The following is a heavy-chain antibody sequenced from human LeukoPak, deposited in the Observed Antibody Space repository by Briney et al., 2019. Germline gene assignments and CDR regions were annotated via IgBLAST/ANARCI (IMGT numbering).Heavy chain of an antibody. CDR3: AKSTMGTRRINDL. J-gene: IGHJ5*02. Sequence: ASVKVSCKASGYSFTSYDINWVRQATGRGLEWMGWMNPDSGNTGYAQKFQGRVTMTRDTSISTAYMELSSLRSDDTAAYYCAKSTMGTRRINDLWGRGTLVTVSS. V-gene: IGHV1-8*01. CDR2: MNPDSGNT. CDR1: GYSFTSYD. D-gene: IGHD3-10*01.